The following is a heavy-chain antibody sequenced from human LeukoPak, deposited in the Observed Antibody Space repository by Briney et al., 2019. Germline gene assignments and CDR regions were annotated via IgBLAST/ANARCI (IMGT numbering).Heavy chain of an antibody. V-gene: IGHV1-69*13. CDR3: ASRDGSGTYRDY. CDR2: IIPIFGTA. Sequence: GASVKVSCKASGGTFSSCAISWVRQAPGQGLEWMGGIIPIFGTANYAQKFQGRVTITADESTSTAYMELSSLRSEDTAVYYCASRDGSGTYRDYWGQGTLVTVSS. D-gene: IGHD3-10*01. CDR1: GGTFSSCA. J-gene: IGHJ4*02.